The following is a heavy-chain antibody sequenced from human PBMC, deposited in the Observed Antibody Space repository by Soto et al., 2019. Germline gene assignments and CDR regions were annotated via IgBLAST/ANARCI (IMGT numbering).Heavy chain of an antibody. J-gene: IGHJ6*02. V-gene: IGHV4-34*01. CDR3: ARNSRLHYYYYYGMDV. CDR1: GGSFSGYY. D-gene: IGHD6-13*01. CDR2: INHSGST. Sequence: ETLSLTCAVYGGSFSGYYWSWIRQPPGKGLEWIGEINHSGSTNYNPSLKSRVTISVDTSKNQFSLKLSSVTAADTAVYYCARNSRLHYYYYYGMDVWGQGTTVTVS.